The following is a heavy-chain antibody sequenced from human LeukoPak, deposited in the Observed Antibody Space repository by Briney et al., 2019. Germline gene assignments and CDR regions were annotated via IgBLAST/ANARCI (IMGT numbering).Heavy chain of an antibody. Sequence: PAGSLRLSCAASGFTFSSYGMHWVRQAPGKGLEWVAFIRYDGSNKYYADSVKGRFTISRDNSKNTLYLQMNSLRAEDTAVYYCAKDGVEMATRNWYFDLWGRGTLVTVSS. CDR1: GFTFSSYG. CDR3: AKDGVEMATRNWYFDL. V-gene: IGHV3-30*02. D-gene: IGHD5-24*01. J-gene: IGHJ2*01. CDR2: IRYDGSNK.